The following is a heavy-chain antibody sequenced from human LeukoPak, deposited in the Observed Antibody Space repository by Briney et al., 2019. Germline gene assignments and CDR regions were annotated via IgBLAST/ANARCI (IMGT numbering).Heavy chain of an antibody. V-gene: IGHV4-4*02. CDR2: IYHSGST. D-gene: IGHD6-19*01. CDR1: GGSISSSNW. Sequence: SETLSLTCGVSGGSISSSNWWTWVRQPPGKGLEWIGEIYHSGSTNYNPSLKSRVTISVDKSKNQFSLKLSSVTAADTAIYYCARAGGWARGDYKADAFDIWGQGTMVTVSS. CDR3: ARAGGWARGDYKADAFDI. J-gene: IGHJ3*02.